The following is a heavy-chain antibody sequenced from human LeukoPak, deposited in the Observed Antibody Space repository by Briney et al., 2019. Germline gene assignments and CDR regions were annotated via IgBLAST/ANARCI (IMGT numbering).Heavy chain of an antibody. CDR3: AGEPAYFYFDY. J-gene: IGHJ4*02. V-gene: IGHV3-21*01. CDR2: ISSSSSYI. Sequence: GGSLRLSCAASGFTFSSYSMNWVRQAPGKGLEWVSSISSSSSYIYYADSVKGRFTISRDNAKNSLYLQMNSLRAEDTAVYYCAGEPAYFYFDYWGQGTLVTVSS. D-gene: IGHD3-16*01. CDR1: GFTFSSYS.